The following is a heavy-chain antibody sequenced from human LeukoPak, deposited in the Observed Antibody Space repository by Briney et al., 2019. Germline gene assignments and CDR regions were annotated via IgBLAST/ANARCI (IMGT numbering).Heavy chain of an antibody. J-gene: IGHJ6*04. CDR1: GFTFSTYE. V-gene: IGHV3-30*04. CDR2: ISYDGSYT. CDR3: ARALDV. Sequence: GGSLRLSCAASGFTFSTYEMKWVRQAPGKGLEWVAAISYDGSYTYYRDSVRGRFTISRDNSKNTMYLQMNSLRAEDTAMYYCARALDVWGKGTTVTVSS.